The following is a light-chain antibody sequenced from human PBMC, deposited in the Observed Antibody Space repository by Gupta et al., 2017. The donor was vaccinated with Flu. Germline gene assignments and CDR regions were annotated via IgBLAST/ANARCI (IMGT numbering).Light chain of an antibody. CDR3: QVWDSNSACV. CDR2: GDS. Sequence: SYVLTQPPSVSVAPGPTARITCGGHNIGSKSVQWYRRKPGQAPVLVVYGDSNRPSGIPERFSGSNSGNMATLTISRVEAGDEADYYCQVWDSNSACVFGGGTKVTVL. V-gene: IGLV3-21*02. CDR1: NIGSKS. J-gene: IGLJ2*01.